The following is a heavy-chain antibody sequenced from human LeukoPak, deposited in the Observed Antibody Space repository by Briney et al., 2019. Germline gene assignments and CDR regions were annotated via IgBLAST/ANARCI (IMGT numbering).Heavy chain of an antibody. CDR3: AREGLGYCSSTSCYRDAFDI. D-gene: IGHD2-2*01. V-gene: IGHV3-20*04. CDR2: INWNGGST. CDR1: GFTFDDYG. J-gene: IGHJ3*02. Sequence: PGGSLGLSCAASGFTFDDYGMSWVRQAPGKGLEWVSGINWNGGSTGYADSVKGRFTISRDNAKNSLYLQMNSLRAEDTALYYCAREGLGYCSSTSCYRDAFDIWGQGTMVTVSS.